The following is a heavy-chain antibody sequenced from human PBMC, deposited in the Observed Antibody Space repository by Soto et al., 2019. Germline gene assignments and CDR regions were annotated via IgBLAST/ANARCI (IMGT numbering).Heavy chain of an antibody. V-gene: IGHV3-33*01. CDR2: IWYDGSNK. CDR3: AISGWYEGPPYYYYGMDV. Sequence: GGSLRLSCAASGFTFSSYGMHWVRQAPGKGLEWVAVIWYDGSNKYYADSVKGRFTISRDNSKNTLYLQMNSLRAEDTAVYYCAISGWYEGPPYYYYGMDVWGQGTTVTVSS. CDR1: GFTFSSYG. J-gene: IGHJ6*02. D-gene: IGHD6-19*01.